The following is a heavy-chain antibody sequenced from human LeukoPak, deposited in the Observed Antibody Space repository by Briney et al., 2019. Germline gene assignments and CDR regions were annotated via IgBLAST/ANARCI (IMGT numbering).Heavy chain of an antibody. CDR3: ARPAVLAVAGQMYYFDY. D-gene: IGHD6-19*01. CDR1: GFTFSSYA. V-gene: IGHV3-30-3*01. J-gene: IGHJ4*02. Sequence: QAGGSLRLSCAASGFTFSSYAMHWVRQAPGKGLEWVAVISYDGSNKYYADSVKGRFTISRDNSKNTLYLQVNSLRAEDTAVYYCARPAVLAVAGQMYYFDYWGQGTLVTVSS. CDR2: ISYDGSNK.